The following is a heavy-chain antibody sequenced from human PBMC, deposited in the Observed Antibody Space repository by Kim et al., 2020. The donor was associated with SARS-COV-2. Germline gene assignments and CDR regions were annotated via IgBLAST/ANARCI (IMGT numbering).Heavy chain of an antibody. CDR1: GGSFSGYS. Sequence: SETLSLTCAVYGGSFSGYSWSWIRQPPGKGLEWIGEINHSGSTNYNPSLKSRVTISVDTSKNQFSLKLSSVTAADTAVYYCARGPGYSSSWYGARNWFDPWGQGTLVTVSS. V-gene: IGHV4-34*01. J-gene: IGHJ5*02. CDR3: ARGPGYSSSWYGARNWFDP. D-gene: IGHD6-13*01. CDR2: INHSGST.